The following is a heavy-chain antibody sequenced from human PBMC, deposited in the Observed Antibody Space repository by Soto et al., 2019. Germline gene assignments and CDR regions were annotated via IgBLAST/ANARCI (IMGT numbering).Heavy chain of an antibody. D-gene: IGHD2-15*01. Sequence: ASVKVSCKASGYTFTSYGISWVRQAPGQGLEWMEWISAYNGNTNYAQKLQGRVTMTTDTSTSTAYMELRSLKSDDTAVYYCARGGYCSGGSCYPTYNWFDPWGQGTLVTVSS. V-gene: IGHV1-18*04. CDR3: ARGGYCSGGSCYPTYNWFDP. CDR1: GYTFTSYG. J-gene: IGHJ5*02. CDR2: ISAYNGNT.